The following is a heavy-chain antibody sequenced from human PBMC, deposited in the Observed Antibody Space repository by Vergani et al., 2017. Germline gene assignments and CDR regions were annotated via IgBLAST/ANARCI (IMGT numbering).Heavy chain of an antibody. CDR2: LRYDGTTK. J-gene: IGHJ5*02. V-gene: IGHV3-30*02. CDR1: GFSFGSYG. CDR3: AIGYSPAAIQDGLYNWFDP. D-gene: IGHD2-2*02. Sequence: QVQLVESGGGVVQPGGSLRLSCAASGFSFGSYGMHWVRVRQAPGKGLEWLAYLRYDGTTKQYADSVKGRFTISRDNSKNMLYLQMDSLRPEDTAMFYCAIGYSPAAIQDGLYNWFDPWGQGTLVTVAS.